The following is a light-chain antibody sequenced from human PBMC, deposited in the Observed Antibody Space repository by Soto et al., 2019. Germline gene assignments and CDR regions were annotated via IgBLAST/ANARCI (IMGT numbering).Light chain of an antibody. CDR2: GAS. CDR1: QSISNTY. J-gene: IGKJ2*01. CDR3: QQYGSSPMYT. Sequence: EIVLTQSPGTLSLSPGERATLSCRASQSISNTYLALYQQKPGQALKLLIYGASSRATGVPDRFSGSGSGTHFTLTISRLEPEDFAVYYCQQYGSSPMYTFGQGTKLEIK. V-gene: IGKV3-20*01.